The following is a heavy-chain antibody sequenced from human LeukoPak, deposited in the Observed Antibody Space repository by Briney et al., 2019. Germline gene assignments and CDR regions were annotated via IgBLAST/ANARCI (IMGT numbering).Heavy chain of an antibody. Sequence: GGSLRLSCAASGLTFSSYGMHWVRQAPGKGLEWVAVLWYDESNKYYADSVKGRFTISRDDSSNTVYLQMNSLRVEDTAVYYCARVVSSSSDYFDHWGRGTLVTVSS. CDR3: ARVVSSSSDYFDH. CDR2: LWYDESNK. V-gene: IGHV3-33*01. CDR1: GLTFSSYG. J-gene: IGHJ4*02. D-gene: IGHD6-6*01.